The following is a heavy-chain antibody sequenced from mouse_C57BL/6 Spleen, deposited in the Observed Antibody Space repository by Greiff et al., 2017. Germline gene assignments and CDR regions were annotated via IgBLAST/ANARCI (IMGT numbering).Heavy chain of an antibody. J-gene: IGHJ2*01. D-gene: IGHD1-1*01. CDR1: GYTFTDYN. CDR3: ARYTTVVVTPFDY. CDR2: INPNNGGT. V-gene: IGHV1-22*01. Sequence: EVQLQQSGPELVKPGASVKMSCKASGYTFTDYNMHWVKQSHGKSLEWIGYINPNNGGTSYNQKFKGKATLTVNKSSSTAYMELRNLTSEDSAVYYCARYTTVVVTPFDYWGQGTTLTVSS.